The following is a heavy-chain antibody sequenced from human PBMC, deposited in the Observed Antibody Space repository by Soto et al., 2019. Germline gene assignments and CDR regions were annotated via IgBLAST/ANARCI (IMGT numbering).Heavy chain of an antibody. Sequence: EVQLVESGGGLVKPGGSLRLSCAASGFTFSSYSMNWVRQAPGKGLEWVSSISSSSSYIYYADSVKGRFTISRDNAKNSLYLQMNSLRAEDTAVYYCARDLWGRGSGSYYRVAWGQGTLVTVSS. CDR3: ARDLWGRGSGSYYRVA. CDR1: GFTFSSYS. CDR2: ISSSSSYI. D-gene: IGHD3-10*01. V-gene: IGHV3-21*01. J-gene: IGHJ5*02.